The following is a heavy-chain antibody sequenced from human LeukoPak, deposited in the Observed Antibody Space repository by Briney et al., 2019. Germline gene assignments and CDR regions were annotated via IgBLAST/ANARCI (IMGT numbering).Heavy chain of an antibody. CDR2: IYYDGTT. V-gene: IGHV4-59*11. D-gene: IGHD3-22*01. Sequence: SETLSLTCTVSGVPISSHYWSWSRQLPGKGLEWIGNIYYDGTTNYNPSLRSRITISIDTSRNQFSLRLSSVTTADSAMYYCARSGDSSAYFGSWGQGTLVAVSS. CDR1: GVPISSHY. CDR3: ARSGDSSAYFGS. J-gene: IGHJ4*02.